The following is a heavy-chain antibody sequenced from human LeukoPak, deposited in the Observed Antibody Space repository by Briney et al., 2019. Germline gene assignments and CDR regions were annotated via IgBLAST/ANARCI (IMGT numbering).Heavy chain of an antibody. CDR3: ARDWRCSSTSCPSQYYSYGMDV. V-gene: IGHV1-18*04. CDR1: GYTFTSYG. J-gene: IGHJ6*04. D-gene: IGHD2-2*01. CDR2: ISAYNGNT. Sequence: ASVKVSCKASGYTFTSYGISWGRQAPGPGLEGMGWISAYNGNTNYAQKLQGRVTMTTDTSTSTAYMELRSLRSDDTVVYYWARDWRCSSTSCPSQYYSYGMDVWGKGTPGTVSP.